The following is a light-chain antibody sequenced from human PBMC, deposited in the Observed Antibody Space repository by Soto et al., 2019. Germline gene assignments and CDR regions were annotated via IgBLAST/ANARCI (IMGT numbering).Light chain of an antibody. CDR1: QSMRSN. CDR3: QQYDNWPRT. Sequence: EIVMTQSPATVSLSPGERATLSCRASQSMRSNVAWYQQKPGQAPRLLIYGASTRAAGIPARFSGSGSGTEFTLTITSLQSEDFALYYCQQYDNWPRTFGQGDQGGYQ. V-gene: IGKV3-15*01. J-gene: IGKJ1*01. CDR2: GAS.